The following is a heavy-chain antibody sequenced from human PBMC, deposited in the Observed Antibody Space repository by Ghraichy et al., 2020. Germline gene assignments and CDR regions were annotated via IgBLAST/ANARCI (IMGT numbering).Heavy chain of an antibody. CDR2: VSSSGGST. J-gene: IGHJ6*03. D-gene: IGHD6-6*01. CDR3: AKDLRIAARPFYMDV. CDR1: GFTFSSYA. V-gene: IGHV3-23*01. Sequence: GGSLRLSCAASGFTFSSYAMTWVRQAPGKGLEWVSLVSSSGGSTYYADSVKGRFTISIDNSKNTLYLQMNSLRAEDTAVYYCAKDLRIAARPFYMDVWGKGTTVTVSS.